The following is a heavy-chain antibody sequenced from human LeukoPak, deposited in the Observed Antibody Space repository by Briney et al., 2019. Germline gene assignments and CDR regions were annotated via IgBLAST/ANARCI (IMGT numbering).Heavy chain of an antibody. CDR3: ARMTAEIGYCSSTSCSHFDY. D-gene: IGHD2-2*01. Sequence: ASVKVSCKASGYTFTSYGISWVRQAPGQGLEWMAWISAYNGNTNYVQKFQGRVSMTTDTPRSTAYMELRSLRSDDTAVYFCARMTAEIGYCSSTSCSHFDYWGQGTLVTVSS. J-gene: IGHJ4*02. V-gene: IGHV1-18*01. CDR2: ISAYNGNT. CDR1: GYTFTSYG.